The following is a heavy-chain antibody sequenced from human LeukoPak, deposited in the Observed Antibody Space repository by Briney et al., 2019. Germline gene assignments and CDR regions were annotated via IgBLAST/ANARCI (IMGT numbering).Heavy chain of an antibody. Sequence: ASVKVSCKASGCTFTSYDINWVRQATGQGLEWMGWMNPNSGNTGYAQKFQGRVTITRNTSISTAYMELNSLRSEDTAVYYCAAGVSTSPYYYYMDVWGKGTTVTVSS. CDR2: MNPNSGNT. CDR1: GCTFTSYD. J-gene: IGHJ6*03. D-gene: IGHD2-2*01. CDR3: AAGVSTSPYYYYMDV. V-gene: IGHV1-8*03.